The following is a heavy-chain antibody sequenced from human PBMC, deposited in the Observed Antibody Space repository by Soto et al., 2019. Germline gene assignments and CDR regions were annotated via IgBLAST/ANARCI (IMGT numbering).Heavy chain of an antibody. CDR3: ASGLYHDAFDI. CDR2: ISAYNGNT. D-gene: IGHD3-22*01. Sequence: VGQAPGQGLEWMGWISAYNGNTNYAQKLQGRVTMTTDTSTSTAYMELRSLRSDDTAVYYCASGLYHDAFDIWGQGTTVTVTS. J-gene: IGHJ3*02. V-gene: IGHV1-18*01.